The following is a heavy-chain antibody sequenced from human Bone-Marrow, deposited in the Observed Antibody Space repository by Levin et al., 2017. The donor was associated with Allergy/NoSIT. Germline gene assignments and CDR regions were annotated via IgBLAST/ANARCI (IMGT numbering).Heavy chain of an antibody. J-gene: IGHJ3*02. CDR3: ARVGGYCTGGVCYRAAFDI. V-gene: IGHV3-7*01. CDR1: GFTFSSYW. D-gene: IGHD2-8*02. Sequence: RGESLKISCAASGFTFSSYWMSWVRQAPGKGLEWVANIKQDGSEKYYVDSVKGRFTISRDNAKNSLYLQMNSLRAEDTAVYYCARVGGYCTGGVCYRAAFDIWGQGTMVTVSS. CDR2: IKQDGSEK.